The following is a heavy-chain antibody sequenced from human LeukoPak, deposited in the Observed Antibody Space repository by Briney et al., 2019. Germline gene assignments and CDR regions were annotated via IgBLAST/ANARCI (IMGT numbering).Heavy chain of an antibody. CDR1: GGSISSSSYY. Sequence: ETLSLTCTVSGGSISSSSYYWGWIRQPPGKGLVWLSRISSDGYSISYANSVKGRFTISRDNSKNTLYLQMNSLRAEDTAVYYCAIGYGGYLSQSAFDIWGQGTLLTVSS. CDR2: ISSDGYSI. J-gene: IGHJ3*02. V-gene: IGHV3-74*01. D-gene: IGHD5-12*01. CDR3: AIGYGGYLSQSAFDI.